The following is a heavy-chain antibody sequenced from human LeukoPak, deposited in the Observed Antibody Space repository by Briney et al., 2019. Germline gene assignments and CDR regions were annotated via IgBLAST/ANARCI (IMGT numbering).Heavy chain of an antibody. CDR2: ISGSGDNT. Sequence: GGSLRLSCAASGFTFSSYAMSWVRQAPGKGLEWVSLISGSGDNTYYADSVKGRFTIFRDNSRNTLYLQMNSLKAEDTAVYYCAKVSSSWGSPNYYFEFWGQGTLVTVSS. V-gene: IGHV3-23*01. J-gene: IGHJ4*02. CDR3: AKVSSSWGSPNYYFEF. CDR1: GFTFSSYA. D-gene: IGHD6-13*01.